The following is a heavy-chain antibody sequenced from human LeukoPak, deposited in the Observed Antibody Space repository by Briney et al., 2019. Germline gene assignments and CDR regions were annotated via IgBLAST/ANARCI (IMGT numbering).Heavy chain of an antibody. CDR2: ISGSGGST. D-gene: IGHD3-22*01. CDR1: GFTFSSYA. J-gene: IGHJ4*02. Sequence: GGSLRLSCAASGFTFSSYAMSWVRQAPGKGLEWVSAISGSGGSTYYADSVKGRFTISRDNAKNSLYLQMNSLRAEDTAVYYCARLYYYDSSGYDPFFDYWGQGTLVTVSS. V-gene: IGHV3-23*01. CDR3: ARLYYYDSSGYDPFFDY.